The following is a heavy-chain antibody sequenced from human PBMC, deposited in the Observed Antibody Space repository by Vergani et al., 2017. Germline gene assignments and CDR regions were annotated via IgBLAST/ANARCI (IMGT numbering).Heavy chain of an antibody. V-gene: IGHV4-61*02. CDR1: GESIRSGSHY. Sequence: QVQLQESGPGLVKPSQTLSLTCTVSGESIRSGSHYWSWIRQPAGKGPEWIGHIHTGGSTDLNPSFKSRFSISVDTSKSQFSLKLNSVTVADTAVYYCARSRPYCTSGSCPAIWGQGTLVTVSS. D-gene: IGHD2-15*01. CDR2: IHTGGST. J-gene: IGHJ4*02. CDR3: ARSRPYCTSGSCPAI.